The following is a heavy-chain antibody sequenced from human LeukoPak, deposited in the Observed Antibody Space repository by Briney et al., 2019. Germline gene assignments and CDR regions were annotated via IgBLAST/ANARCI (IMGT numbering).Heavy chain of an antibody. CDR2: ILYSGST. J-gene: IGHJ5*02. D-gene: IGHD3-10*01. V-gene: IGHV4-30-4*01. CDR3: ARDLEVVRGVRTTLIGWFDP. Sequence: SETLSLTCTVSGGSISSGDYYWSWIRQPPGKGLEWIGYILYSGSTYYNPSLKSRVTISVNTSKNQFSLKLTSVTAADTAVYYCARDLEVVRGVRTTLIGWFDPWGQGTLVTVSS. CDR1: GGSISSGDYY.